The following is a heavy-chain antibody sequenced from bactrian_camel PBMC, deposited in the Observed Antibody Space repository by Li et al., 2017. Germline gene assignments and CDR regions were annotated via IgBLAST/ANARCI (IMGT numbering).Heavy chain of an antibody. CDR1: EYTYSSNC. Sequence: QLVESGGGSAQAGGSLRLSCEFSEYTYSSNCMTWFRQVPGKEREAVAASYSGGGFTYTADSVKGRFTISQDKAKNMVYLQMNSLKPEDTAMYYCAAVSDWSCRLRLETGSTYNYWGQGTQVTVS. CDR3: AAVSDWSCRLRLETGSTYNY. J-gene: IGHJ4*01. CDR2: SYSGGGFT. D-gene: IGHD1*01. V-gene: IGHV3S25*01.